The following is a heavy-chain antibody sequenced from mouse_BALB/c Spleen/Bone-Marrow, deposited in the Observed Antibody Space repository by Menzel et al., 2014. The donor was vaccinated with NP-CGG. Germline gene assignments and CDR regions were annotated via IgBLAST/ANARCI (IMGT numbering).Heavy chain of an antibody. CDR1: GYTFTNSW. CDR2: IHPNSGNT. CDR3: ARHHRYAYYFDY. V-gene: IGHV1S130*01. J-gene: IGHJ2*01. D-gene: IGHD2-14*01. Sequence: VKLQESGSVLVRPGASVKLSCKASGYTFTNSWTHWAKQRPGQGLEWIGEIHPNSGNTNYNEKFKGKVTLTADISSSTAYVDLSSLTSEDSAVYYCARHHRYAYYFDYWGQGTTLTVSS.